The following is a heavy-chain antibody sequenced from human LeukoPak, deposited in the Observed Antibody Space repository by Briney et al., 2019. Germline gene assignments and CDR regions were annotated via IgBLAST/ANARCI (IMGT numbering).Heavy chain of an antibody. J-gene: IGHJ4*02. D-gene: IGHD3-9*01. CDR1: GFTFSSYA. Sequence: PGGSLRPSCSASGFTFSSYAMHWVRQAPGKGLEYVSAISSNGGSTYYADSVKGRFTISRDNSKNTLYLQMSSLRAEDTAVYYCVKDPSSYDILTGQPFFDYWGQGTLVTVSS. CDR3: VKDPSSYDILTGQPFFDY. CDR2: ISSNGGST. V-gene: IGHV3-64D*06.